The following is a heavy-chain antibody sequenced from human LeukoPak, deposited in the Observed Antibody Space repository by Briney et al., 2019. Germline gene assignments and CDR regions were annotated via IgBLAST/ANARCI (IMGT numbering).Heavy chain of an antibody. CDR2: ISGSGGST. J-gene: IGHJ4*02. CDR1: EFTFSSYA. CDR3: ARDHYSRNDH. D-gene: IGHD6-13*01. V-gene: IGHV3-23*01. Sequence: GGSLRLSCGASEFTFSSYAMSWVRQAPGKGLEWVSGISGSGGSTFYADSVKGRFTISRDNSKNTLYLQMNSLRAEDTAVYYCARDHYSRNDHWGQGTLVTVSS.